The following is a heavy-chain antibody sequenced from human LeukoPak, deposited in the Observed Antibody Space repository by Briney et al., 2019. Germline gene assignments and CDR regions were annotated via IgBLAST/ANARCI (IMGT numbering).Heavy chain of an antibody. CDR3: ARGSEDDYGDYWFGP. V-gene: IGHV4-59*01. D-gene: IGHD4-17*01. CDR2: IYYSGST. CDR1: GGSISSYY. Sequence: PSETLSLTCTVSGGSISSYYWSWIRQPPGKGLEWIGYIYYSGSTNYNPSLKSRVTISVDTSKNQFSLKLSSVTAADTAVYYCARGSEDDYGDYWFGPWGQGTLVTVSS. J-gene: IGHJ5*02.